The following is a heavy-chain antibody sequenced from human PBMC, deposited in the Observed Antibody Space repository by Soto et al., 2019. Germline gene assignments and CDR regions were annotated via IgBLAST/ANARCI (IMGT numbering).Heavy chain of an antibody. D-gene: IGHD6-19*01. J-gene: IGHJ5*02. CDR1: GYTLTELS. V-gene: IGHV1-24*01. Sequence: ASVKVSCKVSGYTLTELSMHWVRQAPGKGLEWMGGFDPEDGETIYAQKFQGRVTMTEDTSTDTAYMELSSLRSEDTAVYYCATARWSGWHLDWFDPWRQGTLVIVSS. CDR3: ATARWSGWHLDWFDP. CDR2: FDPEDGET.